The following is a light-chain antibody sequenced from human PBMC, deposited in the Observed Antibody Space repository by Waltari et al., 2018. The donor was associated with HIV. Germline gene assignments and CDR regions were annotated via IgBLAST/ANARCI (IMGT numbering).Light chain of an antibody. J-gene: IGLJ2*01. CDR1: FYNNGGFTY. Sequence: QSALTQPASVSGSPGQSITISCTASFYNNGGFTYVPWYQQHPGKAPKVIIYEVNNRPSGVSTRFSGSKSGNTASLTISGLQIEDEADYYCSSNTDSSTALFGGGTKLTDL. CDR2: EVN. CDR3: SSNTDSSTAL. V-gene: IGLV2-14*01.